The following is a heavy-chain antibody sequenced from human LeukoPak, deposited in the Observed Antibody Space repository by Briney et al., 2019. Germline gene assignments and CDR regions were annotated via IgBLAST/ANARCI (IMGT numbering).Heavy chain of an antibody. CDR2: TYYRSKWFN. CDR3: ARYGGSSQPTVFDH. V-gene: IGHV6-1*01. D-gene: IGHD1-26*01. CDR1: GDSVSSNRAT. Sequence: SQTLSLTCAISGDSVSSNRATWNWIRQSPARGLEWLGRTYYRSKWFNDYALSVKSRLTINPDTSKNRFSLLLDSVTPEDTAVYYCARYGGSSQPTVFDHWGQGTLVTVSS. J-gene: IGHJ4*02.